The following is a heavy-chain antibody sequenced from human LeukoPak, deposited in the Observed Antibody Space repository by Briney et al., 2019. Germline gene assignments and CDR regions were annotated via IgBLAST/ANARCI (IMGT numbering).Heavy chain of an antibody. CDR1: GFTFSSYW. CDR3: AISGPYSYDIRAHNT. V-gene: IGHV3-7*01. J-gene: IGHJ4*02. CDR2: IKQDGSEK. Sequence: PGGSLRLSCAASGFTFSSYWMSWVRQAPGKGLEWVANIKQDGSEKYYVDSVKGRFTISRDNAKNSLYLQMNSLRAEDTAVYYCAISGPYSYDIRAHNTGGQGPLATASP. D-gene: IGHD3-10*01.